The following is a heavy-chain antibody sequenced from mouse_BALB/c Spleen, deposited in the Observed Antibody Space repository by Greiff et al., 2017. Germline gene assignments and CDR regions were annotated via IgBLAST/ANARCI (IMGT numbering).Heavy chain of an antibody. CDR2: INSNGGST. J-gene: IGHJ4*01. D-gene: IGHD2-3*01. V-gene: IGHV5-6-3*01. CDR3: AREGLLLPMDY. CDR1: GFTFSSYG. Sequence: EVKLVESGGGLVQPGGSLKLSCAASGFTFSSYGMSWVRQTPDKRLELVATINSNGGSTYYPDSVKGRFTISRDNAKNTLYLQMSSLKSEDTAMYYCAREGLLLPMDYWGQGTSVTVSS.